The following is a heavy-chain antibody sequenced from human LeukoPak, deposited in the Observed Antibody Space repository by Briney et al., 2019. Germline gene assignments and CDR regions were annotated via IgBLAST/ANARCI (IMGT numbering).Heavy chain of an antibody. Sequence: ASVKVSCKASGYTFTGYYMHWVRQAPGQGLEWMGWINPNSGGTNYAQKFQGRDTMTRDTSISTAYMELSRLRSDDTAVYYCARGSTSCYRLWRECYFDYWGQGTLVTVSS. D-gene: IGHD2-2*01. CDR1: GYTFTGYY. CDR2: INPNSGGT. V-gene: IGHV1-2*02. J-gene: IGHJ4*02. CDR3: ARGSTSCYRLWRECYFDY.